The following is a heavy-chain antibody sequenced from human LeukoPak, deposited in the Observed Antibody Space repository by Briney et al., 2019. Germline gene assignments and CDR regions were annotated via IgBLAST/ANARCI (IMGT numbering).Heavy chain of an antibody. D-gene: IGHD4-23*01. Sequence: SETLSLTCTDSGGSLSSYYWRWIRQPPGKGVLWIGYLYYSGSTNYNPSLKRRVTISVDTSNNQFSLKLSSVTAADTAVYYCARGVTPRDWFDPWGQGTLVTVSS. V-gene: IGHV4-59*01. CDR1: GGSLSSYY. CDR3: ARGVTPRDWFDP. CDR2: LYYSGST. J-gene: IGHJ5*02.